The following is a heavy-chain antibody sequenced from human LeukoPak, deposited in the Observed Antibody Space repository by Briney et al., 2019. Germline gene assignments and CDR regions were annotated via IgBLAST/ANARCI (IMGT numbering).Heavy chain of an antibody. V-gene: IGHV1-8*01. CDR2: MNPNSGNT. CDR1: GYTFTSYD. Sequence: ASVKVSCKASGYTFTSYDINWVRQATGQGLEWMGWMNPNSGNTGYAQKFQGRVTMTRNTSTSTVHMELSSLRSEDTAVYYCARLLGIHYYYGMDVWGQGTTVTVSS. D-gene: IGHD7-27*01. CDR3: ARLLGIHYYYGMDV. J-gene: IGHJ6*02.